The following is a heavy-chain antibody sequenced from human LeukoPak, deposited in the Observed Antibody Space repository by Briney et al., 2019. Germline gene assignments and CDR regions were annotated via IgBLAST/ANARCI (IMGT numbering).Heavy chain of an antibody. Sequence: ASVKISCKVSGYTFTDYYMHWVQQAPGKGLEWMGLVDPEDGETIYAGKFQGRVTITADTSTDTAYMELSSLRSEDTAVHYCATADCSSTSCYPYYMDVWGKGTTVTVSS. CDR3: ATADCSSTSCYPYYMDV. CDR2: VDPEDGET. J-gene: IGHJ6*03. D-gene: IGHD2-2*01. CDR1: GYTFTDYY. V-gene: IGHV1-69-2*01.